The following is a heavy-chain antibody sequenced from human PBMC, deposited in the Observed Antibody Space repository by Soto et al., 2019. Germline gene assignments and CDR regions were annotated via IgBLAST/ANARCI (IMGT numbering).Heavy chain of an antibody. J-gene: IGHJ4*02. D-gene: IGHD6-19*01. CDR1: GGTFSSYA. CDR2: IIPIFGTA. V-gene: IGHV1-69*13. Sequence: SVKVSCKSSGGTFSSYAISWVRQAPGQGLEWMGGIIPIFGTANYAQKFQGRVTITADESASTAYMELSSLRSEDTAVYYCARDPQVAVAGTGFDYWGQGTLVTVSS. CDR3: ARDPQVAVAGTGFDY.